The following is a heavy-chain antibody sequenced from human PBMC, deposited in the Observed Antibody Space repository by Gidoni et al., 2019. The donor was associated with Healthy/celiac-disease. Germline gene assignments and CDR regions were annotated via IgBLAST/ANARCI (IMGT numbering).Heavy chain of an antibody. CDR2: IYYSGST. Sequence: TVSGGSISSRSYYWGWIRQPPGKGLEWIGSIYYSGSTYYNPSLKSRVTISVDTSKNQFSLKLSSVTAADTAVSYCATHIVVVPAAENWFDPWGQGTLVTVSS. D-gene: IGHD2-2*01. CDR3: ATHIVVVPAAENWFDP. J-gene: IGHJ5*02. V-gene: IGHV4-39*07. CDR1: GGSISSRSYY.